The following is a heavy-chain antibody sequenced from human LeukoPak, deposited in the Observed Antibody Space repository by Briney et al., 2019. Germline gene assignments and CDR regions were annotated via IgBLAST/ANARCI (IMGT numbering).Heavy chain of an antibody. J-gene: IGHJ4*02. CDR2: IDGSGDTI. CDR3: SRRFDC. Sequence: GESLRLSRAASGFTFSDYSMNGVRQAPGKGLEWVSYIDGSGDTIYYADSVKGRFTISRDNAKNSLDLQMNSLRDEDTAVYYCSRRFDCWGQGTLVTVSS. CDR1: GFTFSDYS. V-gene: IGHV3-48*02.